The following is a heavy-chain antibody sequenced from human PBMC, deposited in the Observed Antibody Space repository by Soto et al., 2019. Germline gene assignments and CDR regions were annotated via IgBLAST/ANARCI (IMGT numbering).Heavy chain of an antibody. V-gene: IGHV3-74*01. CDR3: ARGQSVDKVMVLGC. D-gene: IGHD5-18*01. CDR1: GFTFSSYW. Sequence: GGSLRLSCAASGFTFSSYWMHWVRQVPGKGLVWVSRINIDGISTSYADSVKGRFTISRDNAENTLYLQVNSLRAEDTAVYYCARGQSVDKVMVLGCWGKGNMVTVSA. CDR2: INIDGIST. J-gene: IGHJ4*02.